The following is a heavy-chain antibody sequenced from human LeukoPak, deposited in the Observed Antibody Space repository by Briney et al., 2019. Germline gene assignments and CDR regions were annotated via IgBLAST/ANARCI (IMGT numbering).Heavy chain of an antibody. D-gene: IGHD3-22*01. J-gene: IGHJ4*02. Sequence: PSETLSLTCAVYGGSFSGYYWSWIRQPPGKGLEWIGEINHSGSPNYNPSLKSRVTISVDTSKNQFSLKLSSVTAADTAVYYCAGSSGYYSHWGQGTLVTVSS. CDR3: AGSSGYYSH. V-gene: IGHV4-34*01. CDR1: GGSFSGYY. CDR2: INHSGSP.